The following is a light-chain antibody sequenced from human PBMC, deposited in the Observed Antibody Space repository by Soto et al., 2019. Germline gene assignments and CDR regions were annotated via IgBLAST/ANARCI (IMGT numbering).Light chain of an antibody. J-gene: IGLJ1*01. V-gene: IGLV2-14*01. CDR2: EVS. CDR3: AAWDDSLNGYV. CDR1: SSDVGGYNY. Sequence: QSVLTQPASGSGSPGQSITISCTGTSSDVGGYNYVSWYQQHPGKAAKLMIYEVSNRPSGVPDRFSGSKSGTSASLAISGLQSEDEADYYCAAWDDSLNGYVFGTGTKVTVL.